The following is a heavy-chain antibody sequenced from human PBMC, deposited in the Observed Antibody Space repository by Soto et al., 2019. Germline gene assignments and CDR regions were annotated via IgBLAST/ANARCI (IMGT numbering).Heavy chain of an antibody. CDR3: ATLSSGWYIYFDY. J-gene: IGHJ4*02. CDR2: IYSGGST. V-gene: IGHV3-53*04. Sequence: GGSLRLSCAASGFTVSSNYMSWVRKAPGKGLEWVSVIYSGGSTYYADSVKGRFTISRHNSKNTLYLQMNSLRAEDTAVYYCATLSSGWYIYFDYWGQGTLVTVSS. CDR1: GFTVSSNY. D-gene: IGHD6-19*01.